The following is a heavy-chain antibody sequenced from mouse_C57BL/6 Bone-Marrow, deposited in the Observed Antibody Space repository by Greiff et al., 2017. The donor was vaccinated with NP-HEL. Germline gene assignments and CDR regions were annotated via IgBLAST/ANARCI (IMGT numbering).Heavy chain of an antibody. CDR1: GYTFTSYG. V-gene: IGHV1-81*01. Sequence: VQLVESGAELARPGASVKLSCKASGYTFTSYGISWVKQRTGQGLEWIGEIYPRSGNTYYNEKFKGKATLTADKSSSTAYMELRSLTSEDSAVYFGAGGYYDYDGAMDYWGQGTSVTVSS. J-gene: IGHJ4*01. CDR3: AGGYYDYDGAMDY. D-gene: IGHD2-4*01. CDR2: IYPRSGNT.